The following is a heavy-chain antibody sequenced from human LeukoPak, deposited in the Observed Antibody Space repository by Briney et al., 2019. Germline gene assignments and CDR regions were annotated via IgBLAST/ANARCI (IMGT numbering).Heavy chain of an antibody. CDR1: GGSISSSSYY. J-gene: IGHJ5*02. V-gene: IGHV4-39*01. Sequence: SETLSLTCTVSGGSISSSSYYWGWIRQPPGKGLEWIGSIYYSGSTYYNPSLKSRVTISVDTSKNQFSLKLSSVTAADTAVYYCARLYSSSWYPWKRFDPWGQGTPVTVSS. CDR3: ARLYSSSWYPWKRFDP. CDR2: IYYSGST. D-gene: IGHD6-13*01.